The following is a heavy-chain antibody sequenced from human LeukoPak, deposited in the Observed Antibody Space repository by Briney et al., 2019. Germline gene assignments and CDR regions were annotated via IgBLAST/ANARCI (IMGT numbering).Heavy chain of an antibody. Sequence: GGSLRFSCAASGFTFSSYAMHWVRQAPGKGLEWVAVISYDGSNKYYADSVKGRFTISRDNSKNTLYLQMNSLRAEDTAVYYCARDPPRVATLFTPFLPPDYWGQGTLVTVSS. CDR3: ARDPPRVATLFTPFLPPDY. D-gene: IGHD5-12*01. CDR1: GFTFSSYA. V-gene: IGHV3-30*04. J-gene: IGHJ4*02. CDR2: ISYDGSNK.